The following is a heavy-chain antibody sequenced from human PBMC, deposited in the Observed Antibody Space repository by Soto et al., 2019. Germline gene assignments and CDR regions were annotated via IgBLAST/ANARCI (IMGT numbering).Heavy chain of an antibody. CDR2: IYHSGST. Sequence: SQTLSLTCAVSGGSISSGGYSRSWIRQPPGKGLEWIGYIYHSGSTYYNPSLKSRVTISVDRSKNQFSLKLSSVTAADTAVYYCARGGTTVTKGDVTKIYYYYGMDVWGQGTTVTVSS. D-gene: IGHD4-17*01. J-gene: IGHJ6*02. V-gene: IGHV4-30-2*01. CDR1: GGSISSGGYS. CDR3: ARGGTTVTKGDVTKIYYYYGMDV.